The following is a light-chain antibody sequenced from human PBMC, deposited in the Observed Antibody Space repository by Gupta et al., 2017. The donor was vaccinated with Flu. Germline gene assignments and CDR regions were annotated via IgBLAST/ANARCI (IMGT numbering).Light chain of an antibody. Sequence: ETVLTQSPATLSLSPGERATLSCRASQSVGHFLACYQQKPGQAPRLLIYDASNRATGAPARFSGSGSGTDFTLTISSLEPEDFAVYYCQQRYDWPPITFGQGTRLEIK. CDR3: QQRYDWPPIT. V-gene: IGKV3-11*01. CDR2: DAS. CDR1: QSVGHF. J-gene: IGKJ5*01.